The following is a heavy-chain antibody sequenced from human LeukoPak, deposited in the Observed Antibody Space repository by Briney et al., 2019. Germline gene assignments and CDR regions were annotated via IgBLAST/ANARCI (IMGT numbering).Heavy chain of an antibody. CDR3: AKAPRIVVVVAATPNHYFDY. CDR1: GFTFSSYS. D-gene: IGHD2-15*01. J-gene: IGHJ4*02. CDR2: ISGSGGST. V-gene: IGHV3-23*01. Sequence: PGGSLRLSCAASGFTFSSYSMNWVRQAPGKGLEWVSAISGSGGSTYYADSVKGRFTISRDNSKNTLYLQMNSLRAEDTAVYYCAKAPRIVVVVAATPNHYFDYWGQGTLVTVSS.